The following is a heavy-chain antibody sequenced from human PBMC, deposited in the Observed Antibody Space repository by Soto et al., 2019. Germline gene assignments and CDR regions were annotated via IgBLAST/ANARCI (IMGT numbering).Heavy chain of an antibody. Sequence: ASVKVACKASGSTFTSHGISWVRQAPGQGLEWMGWISAYNGNTNYAQKLQGRVTMTTDTSTSTAYMELRSLRSDDTAVYYCARVETTITLLYGMDVWGQGTTVTVSS. CDR1: GSTFTSHG. V-gene: IGHV1-18*01. D-gene: IGHD5-12*01. CDR2: ISAYNGNT. J-gene: IGHJ6*02. CDR3: ARVETTITLLYGMDV.